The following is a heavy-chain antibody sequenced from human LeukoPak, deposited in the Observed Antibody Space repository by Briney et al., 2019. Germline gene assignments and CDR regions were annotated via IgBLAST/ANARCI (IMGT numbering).Heavy chain of an antibody. CDR3: ARGVVGSSWSFDWFDP. D-gene: IGHD6-13*01. CDR1: GGSISSGGYS. J-gene: IGHJ5*02. Sequence: SETLSLTCAVSGGSISSGGYSWSWIRQPPGKGLEWIGYIYHSGSTYYNPSLKSRVTISVDSSKNQFSLKLSSGTAADTAVYYCARGVVGSSWSFDWFDPWGQGTLVTVSS. CDR2: IYHSGST. V-gene: IGHV4-30-2*01.